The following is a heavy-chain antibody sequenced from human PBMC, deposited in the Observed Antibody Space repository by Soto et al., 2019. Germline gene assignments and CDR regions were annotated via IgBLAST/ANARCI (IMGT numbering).Heavy chain of an antibody. CDR3: ARGSGLWSAFDI. J-gene: IGHJ3*02. Sequence: QVQLVQSGAEVKKPGASVKVSCKASGYTFTSYDISWVRQAPGQGLQWMGWIRGYNGNTNYAQNLQGRVTMTRDTSTSTAYMELRSLRSDDTAVYYCARGSGLWSAFDIWGQGTMVTVSS. D-gene: IGHD5-18*01. CDR2: IRGYNGNT. V-gene: IGHV1-18*01. CDR1: GYTFTSYD.